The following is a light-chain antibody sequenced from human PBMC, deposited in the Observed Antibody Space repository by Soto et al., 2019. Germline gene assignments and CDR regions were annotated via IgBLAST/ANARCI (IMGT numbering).Light chain of an antibody. CDR3: SSLTTSTTMI. CDR1: SSDIGAYNF. V-gene: IGLV2-14*03. CDR2: DVN. J-gene: IGLJ2*01. Sequence: QSVLTQPASVSGSPGQSITLSCTGTSSDIGAYNFVSWYQQHPGKAPKLMLYDVNIRPSGVSNRFSGSKSGNTASLTISGLQAEDEADYYCSSLTTSTTMIFGGGTKVTVL.